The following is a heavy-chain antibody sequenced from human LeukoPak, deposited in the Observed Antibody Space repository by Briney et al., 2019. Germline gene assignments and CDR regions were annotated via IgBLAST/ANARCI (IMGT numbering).Heavy chain of an antibody. CDR1: GGTFSSNA. Sequence: SVKVSCKASGGTFSSNALSWVRQAPGQGLEWMGKMIPVMGVTDYAQNFQGRVTFTADKSPKTGYMELKSLTSEDTAVYFCATRGGKSDFDNWGQGTLVTVSS. CDR3: ATRGGKSDFDN. D-gene: IGHD3-10*01. J-gene: IGHJ4*02. CDR2: MIPVMGVT. V-gene: IGHV1-69*04.